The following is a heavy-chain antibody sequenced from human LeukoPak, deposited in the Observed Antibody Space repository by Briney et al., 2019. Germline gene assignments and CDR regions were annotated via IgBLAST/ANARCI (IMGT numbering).Heavy chain of an antibody. J-gene: IGHJ6*03. CDR3: ARYIQLWSPSGYYYYMDV. V-gene: IGHV4-59*01. Sequence: PSETLSLTCTVAGGSISRYYWSWIRQPPWKRLEWIWYIYYSASTNYNPSLKSRVTISVDTSKNQFSLKLSSVTAADTAVYYCARYIQLWSPSGYYYYMDVWGKGNTVTVSS. D-gene: IGHD5-18*01. CDR2: IYYSAST. CDR1: GGSISRYY.